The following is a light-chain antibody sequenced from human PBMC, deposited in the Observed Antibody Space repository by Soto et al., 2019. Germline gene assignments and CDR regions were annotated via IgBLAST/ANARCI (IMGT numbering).Light chain of an antibody. CDR1: SSDVGAYNY. CDR3: GLYTTSGSVV. V-gene: IGLV2-14*03. Sequence: QSVLTQPASVSGSPGQSIAISCIGTSSDVGAYNYVSWYQQHPGKAPKLVIYDVNNRPSGVSNRFSGSKSGNTASLTISGLQAEDEADYYCGLYTTSGSVVFGGGTKVTVL. CDR2: DVN. J-gene: IGLJ2*01.